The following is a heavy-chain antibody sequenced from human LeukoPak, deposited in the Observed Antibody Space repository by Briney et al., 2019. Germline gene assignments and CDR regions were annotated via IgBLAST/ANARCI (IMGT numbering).Heavy chain of an antibody. CDR1: GGSINKYY. CDR3: ARHDYGGNSAWFDP. Sequence: PSETLSLTCTVSGGSINKYYWSWIWQPPGKGLEWIAYIYYSGATYYNPSLQSRVTISVDTSKNQFSLKLTSVTAADTAVDYCARHDYGGNSAWFDPWGQGTLVTVSS. D-gene: IGHD4-23*01. CDR2: IYYSGAT. V-gene: IGHV4-59*08. J-gene: IGHJ5*02.